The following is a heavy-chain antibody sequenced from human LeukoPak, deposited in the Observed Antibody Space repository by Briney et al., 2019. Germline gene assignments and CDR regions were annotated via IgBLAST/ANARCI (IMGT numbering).Heavy chain of an antibody. Sequence: SQTLSLLCTVSGGSISRGGYYWSWIRQHPGKGLEWIGYIYYSWSIYYNPYLKSRVTISVDTSKNQFSLKLSSVTAADTAVYYCAREAPNFSGGSYYSWGQGTLVTVSS. CDR3: AREAPNFSGGSYYS. J-gene: IGHJ4*02. V-gene: IGHV4-31*03. CDR2: IYYSWSI. CDR1: GGSISRGGYY. D-gene: IGHD2-15*01.